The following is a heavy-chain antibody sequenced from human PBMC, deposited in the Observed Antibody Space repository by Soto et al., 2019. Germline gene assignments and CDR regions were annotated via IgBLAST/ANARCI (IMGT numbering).Heavy chain of an antibody. Sequence: SETLSLTCTVSGGSIRNYYLSWIRQPPGKALEWIGYVYSSGSTHYNPSIQSRVTISADTSKNQVSLKVNSVTAADTAVYYCARDHPHSYGVYYFDYWGQGTPVTVS. J-gene: IGHJ4*02. CDR3: ARDHPHSYGVYYFDY. V-gene: IGHV4-59*01. CDR2: VYSSGST. CDR1: GGSIRNYY. D-gene: IGHD5-18*01.